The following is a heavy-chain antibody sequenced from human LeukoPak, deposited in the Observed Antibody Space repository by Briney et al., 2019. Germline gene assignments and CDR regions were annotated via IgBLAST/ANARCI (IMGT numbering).Heavy chain of an antibody. CDR3: AKDRYSYAFEYFES. CDR1: GFTVSSNY. V-gene: IGHV3-53*05. D-gene: IGHD3-16*01. Sequence: GGSLRLSCAASGFTVSSNYMSWVRQAPGKGLEWVSVIYSGGSTYYADSVKGRFTISRDNSKNTLSLQVSSLRAEDTAVYYCAKDRYSYAFEYFESWGQGTLVTVSS. CDR2: IYSGGST. J-gene: IGHJ4*02.